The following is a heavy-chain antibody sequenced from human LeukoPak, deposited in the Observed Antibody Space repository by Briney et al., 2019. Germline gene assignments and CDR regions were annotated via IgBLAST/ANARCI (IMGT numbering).Heavy chain of an antibody. CDR1: GFTVSSNY. V-gene: IGHV3-66*01. J-gene: IGHJ6*03. CDR3: ARSVYCSSTSCYHDYYYYMDV. D-gene: IGHD2-2*01. CDR2: IYSGGST. Sequence: PGRSLRLSCVASGFTVSSNYMSWVRQAPGKGLEWVSVIYSGGSTYYADSVKGRFTISRDNSKNTLYLQMNSLRAEDTAVYYCARSVYCSSTSCYHDYYYYMDVWGKGTTVTVSS.